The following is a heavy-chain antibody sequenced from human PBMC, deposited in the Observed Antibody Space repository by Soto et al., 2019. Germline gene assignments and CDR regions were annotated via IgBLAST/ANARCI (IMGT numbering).Heavy chain of an antibody. CDR2: ISGSGGST. CDR1: GFTFSSYA. Sequence: GGSLRLSCAASGFTFSSYAMSWVRQAPGKGLEWVSAISGSGGSTYYADSVKGRFTISRDNSKNTLYLQMNSLRAEDTAVYYCAKEELWFGAPLYYYGMDVWGQGTTVTVSS. CDR3: AKEELWFGAPLYYYGMDV. D-gene: IGHD3-10*01. V-gene: IGHV3-23*01. J-gene: IGHJ6*02.